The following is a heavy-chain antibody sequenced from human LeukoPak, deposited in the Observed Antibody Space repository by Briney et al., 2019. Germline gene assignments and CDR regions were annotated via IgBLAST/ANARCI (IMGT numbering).Heavy chain of an antibody. V-gene: IGHV3-48*01. D-gene: IGHD6-13*01. J-gene: IGHJ6*04. CDR2: ISSSSSTI. CDR3: ARDEQGSSWYYPSVGVMDV. Sequence: AGGSLRLSCAASGFTFSSYSMNWVRQAPGKGLEWVSYISSSSSTIYYADSVKGRFTISRDNAKNSLYLQMNSLRAEDTAVYYCARDEQGSSWYYPSVGVMDVWGKGTTVTVSS. CDR1: GFTFSSYS.